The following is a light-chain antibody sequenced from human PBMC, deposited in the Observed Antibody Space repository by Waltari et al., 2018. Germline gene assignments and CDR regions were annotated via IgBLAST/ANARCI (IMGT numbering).Light chain of an antibody. CDR2: DVN. J-gene: IGLJ2*01. CDR3: SSPSTNNVFV. V-gene: IGLV2-14*01. Sequence: QSALTPPASVSASPGRSITISCTGTSGDLGGSAFVSWYHHHPGRAPKVLIFDVNHRPSGIPDRFSGSKSGNTASLTISGLQAEDDADYYCSSPSTNNVFVFGGGTKVTVL. CDR1: SGDLGGSAF.